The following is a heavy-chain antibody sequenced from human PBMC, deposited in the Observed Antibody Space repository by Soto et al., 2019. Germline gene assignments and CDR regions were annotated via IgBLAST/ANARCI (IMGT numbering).Heavy chain of an antibody. Sequence: QLHLVQSGAVVKKPGASVTVSCSASGYPVTAYYMHWVRQAPGRGLEWMGGINPATGAAKYTQAFQGRVTVPRDTSTSTVFPELGGLTSEATAVFYLARGGGVGVAGSAAFDMWGQGTLVTVSS. CDR3: ARGGGVGVAGSAAFDM. CDR2: INPATGAA. D-gene: IGHD3-3*01. CDR1: GYPVTAYY. V-gene: IGHV1-2*02. J-gene: IGHJ3*02.